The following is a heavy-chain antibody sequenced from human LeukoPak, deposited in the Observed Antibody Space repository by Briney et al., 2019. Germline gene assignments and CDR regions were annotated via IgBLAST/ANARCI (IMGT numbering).Heavy chain of an antibody. V-gene: IGHV1-46*01. D-gene: IGHD1-26*01. CDR1: GYTFTSYY. Sequence: ASVKVSCKASGYTFTSYYMHWVRQAPGQGLEWMGIINPSGGSTSYAQKFQGRVTMTRDTSTSTVYMELSSLRSEDTAVYYCARTGGSYPDLLWYFDLWGRGTLATVSS. J-gene: IGHJ2*01. CDR3: ARTGGSYPDLLWYFDL. CDR2: INPSGGST.